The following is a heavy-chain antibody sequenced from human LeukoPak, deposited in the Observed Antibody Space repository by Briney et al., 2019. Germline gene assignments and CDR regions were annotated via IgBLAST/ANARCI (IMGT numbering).Heavy chain of an antibody. V-gene: IGHV1-69*05. J-gene: IGHJ4*02. CDR1: GGTFSSYA. Sequence: SVKVSCKASGGTFSSYAISWVRQAPGQGLEWMGRIIPIFGTANYAQKFQGRVTITTDESTSTAYMELSSLRSEDTAIYYCARSRSRGGVIVGFDYWGQGTLVTVSS. D-gene: IGHD3-16*02. CDR2: IIPIFGTA. CDR3: ARSRSRGGVIVGFDY.